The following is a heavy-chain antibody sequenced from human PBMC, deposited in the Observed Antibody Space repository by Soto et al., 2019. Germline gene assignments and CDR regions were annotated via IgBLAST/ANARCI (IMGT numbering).Heavy chain of an antibody. CDR2: IYHSGNT. V-gene: IGHV4-30-2*01. D-gene: IGHD2-15*01. CDR3: XXNVAADDALDV. J-gene: IGHJ3*01. CDR1: GGSISSGGYS. Sequence: QLQLQESGSGLVKPSQTLSLTCAVSGGSISSGGYSWTWIRQPPGKGLEWIGYIYHSGNTYYNPSLKSRVTISGDRSKNQFTLNLSSVTAAXXXXXXXXXNVAADDALDVWGRGTMV.